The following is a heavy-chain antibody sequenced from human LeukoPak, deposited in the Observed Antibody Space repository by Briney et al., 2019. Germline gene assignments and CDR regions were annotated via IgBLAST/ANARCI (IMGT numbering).Heavy chain of an antibody. D-gene: IGHD1-26*01. V-gene: IGHV3-21*01. J-gene: IGHJ4*02. Sequence: GGSRRLSCAASGFTFSSYAMSWVRQAPGKGLEWVSSISSSSSYIYYADSVKGRFTISRDNAKNSLYLQMNSLRAEDTAVYYCARDQIVGAAPFDYWGQGTLVTVSS. CDR1: GFTFSSYA. CDR2: ISSSSSYI. CDR3: ARDQIVGAAPFDY.